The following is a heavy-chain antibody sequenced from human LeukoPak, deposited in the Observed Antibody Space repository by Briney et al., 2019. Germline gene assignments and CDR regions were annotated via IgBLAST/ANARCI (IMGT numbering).Heavy chain of an antibody. CDR1: GGSMSSGSYY. D-gene: IGHD2-21*02. CDR3: AREAYCGGDCYSGDY. Sequence: SETLSLTCTVSGGSMSSGSYYWGWIRQPPGKGLEWIGSIYYSGSTYYNPSLKSRVTISVDTSKNQFSLKLSSVTAADTAVYYCAREAYCGGDCYSGDYWGQGTLVTVSS. V-gene: IGHV4-39*02. J-gene: IGHJ4*02. CDR2: IYYSGST.